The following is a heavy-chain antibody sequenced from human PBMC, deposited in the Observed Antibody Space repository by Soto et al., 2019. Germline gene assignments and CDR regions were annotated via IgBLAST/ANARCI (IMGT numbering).Heavy chain of an antibody. CDR2: ISSSSTYA. V-gene: IGHV3-11*06. CDR1: GFTFSDYY. D-gene: IGHD4-17*01. Sequence: GGSLRLSCAASGFTFSDYYMTWIRQAPGKGLEWVSYISSSSTYANYADSVKGRFTISRDNAKNSLYLQMNSLRAEDTAVYYCARAVTPSYYYYAMDVWGQGTTVTVSS. J-gene: IGHJ6*01. CDR3: ARAVTPSYYYYAMDV.